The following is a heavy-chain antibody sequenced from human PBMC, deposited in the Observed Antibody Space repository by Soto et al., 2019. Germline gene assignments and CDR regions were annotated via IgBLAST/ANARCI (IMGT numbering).Heavy chain of an antibody. CDR2: IKPNSGGT. Sequence: ASVKVSCKASGYTFTDYYMHWVRQAPGQGLEWMGRIKPNSGGTKYAQKFQVWVTMTRDTSISTAYMELSRLRSDDTAVYYCARQNNYYGSGSYLPYDYYGMDVWGQGTTVTVSS. CDR1: GYTFTDYY. D-gene: IGHD3-10*01. V-gene: IGHV1-2*04. CDR3: ARQNNYYGSGSYLPYDYYGMDV. J-gene: IGHJ6*01.